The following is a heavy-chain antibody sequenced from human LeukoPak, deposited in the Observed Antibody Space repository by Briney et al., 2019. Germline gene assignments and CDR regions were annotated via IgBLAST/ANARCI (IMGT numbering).Heavy chain of an antibody. J-gene: IGHJ4*02. Sequence: PGGSLRLSCVGSGITFSVHSMYWDRQAPGNGMVWVSRSNSDGSDTSYADSVKGRFTISRDNAKNTLYLQMNSLRAEDTAVYFCARGSRAGITTLFPFEHSGQGTLVTVSS. V-gene: IGHV3-74*01. CDR3: ARGSRAGITTLFPFEH. D-gene: IGHD3-22*01. CDR2: SNSDGSDT. CDR1: GITFSVHS.